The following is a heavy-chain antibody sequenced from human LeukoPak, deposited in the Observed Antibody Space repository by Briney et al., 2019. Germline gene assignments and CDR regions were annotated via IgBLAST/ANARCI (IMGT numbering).Heavy chain of an antibody. CDR2: ITGSGGKT. V-gene: IGHV3-23*01. Sequence: GGSLRLSCEASGFTFTNYAMAWVRQGPGKGLEWVSGITGSGGKTYYGDSVRGRFTISRDNPKNTLYLQMNSLRAEDTAVYYCARPMSSSSWEVDYWGQGTLVTVSS. CDR1: GFTFTNYA. J-gene: IGHJ4*02. CDR3: ARPMSSSSWEVDY. D-gene: IGHD6-6*01.